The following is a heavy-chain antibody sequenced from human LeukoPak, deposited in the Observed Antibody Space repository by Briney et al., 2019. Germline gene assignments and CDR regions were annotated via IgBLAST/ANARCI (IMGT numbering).Heavy chain of an antibody. V-gene: IGHV3-23*01. CDR2: ISSSGSGDNT. Sequence: GGSLRLSCAASGVTLSTYAMSWARQAPGKGLEWVSGISSSGSGDNTYYADSVKGRFTISRDNSKNTLYLQMDSLRAEDTAVYYCAREFTIFGVVIQRYDAFDIWGQGTMVTVSS. D-gene: IGHD3-3*01. CDR1: GVTLSTYA. CDR3: AREFTIFGVVIQRYDAFDI. J-gene: IGHJ3*02.